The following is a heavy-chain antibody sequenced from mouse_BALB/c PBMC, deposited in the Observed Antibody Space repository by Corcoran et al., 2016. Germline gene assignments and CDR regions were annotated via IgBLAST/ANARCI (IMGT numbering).Heavy chain of an antibody. V-gene: IGHV14-1*02. CDR3: ARSKGDNFDY. J-gene: IGHJ2*01. CDR1: GFNIKDYY. CDR2: IDPENGNT. Sequence: EVQLQQSGAELVRPGTLVKLSCKASGFNIKDYYIHWVKQRPEQGLEWIGWIDPENGNTIYDPKFQGKASITADTSSNTAYLQLSSLTSEDTAVYYCARSKGDNFDYWGQGTTLTVSS. D-gene: IGHD3-3*01.